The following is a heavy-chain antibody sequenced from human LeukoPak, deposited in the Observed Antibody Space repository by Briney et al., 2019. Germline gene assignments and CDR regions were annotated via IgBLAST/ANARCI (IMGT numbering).Heavy chain of an antibody. J-gene: IGHJ3*02. V-gene: IGHV4-59*01. Sequence: SETLSLTCTVSGGSISSYYWSWIRQPPGKGLEWIGYMYYSGSTNYNPSLKSRVTISVDTSKNQFSLKLSSVTAADTAVYYCARGWKRIKSYYYDSSGHPTYAFDIWGQGTMVTVSS. CDR1: GGSISSYY. D-gene: IGHD3-22*01. CDR3: ARGWKRIKSYYYDSSGHPTYAFDI. CDR2: MYYSGST.